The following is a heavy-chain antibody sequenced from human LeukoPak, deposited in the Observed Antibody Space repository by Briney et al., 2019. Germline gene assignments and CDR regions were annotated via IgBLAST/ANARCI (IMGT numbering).Heavy chain of an antibody. CDR1: GFTFSNAW. Sequence: PGGSLRLSCAASGFTFSNAWMSWVRQAPGKGLEWVGRIKSKTDGGTTDYAAPVKGRFTISRDDSKNTLYLQMNSLKTEDTAVYYCTTDGVTYYYDSSGYYYVHYFDYWGEGTLDPVSS. D-gene: IGHD3-22*01. CDR2: IKSKTDGGTT. CDR3: TTDGVTYYYDSSGYYYVHYFDY. J-gene: IGHJ4*02. V-gene: IGHV3-15*01.